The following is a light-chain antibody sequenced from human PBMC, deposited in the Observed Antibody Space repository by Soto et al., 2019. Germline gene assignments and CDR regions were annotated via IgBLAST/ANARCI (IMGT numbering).Light chain of an antibody. Sequence: EIVMTQSPATLSVSPGERVTLSCRASQSVSRKLAWYQQKPGQAPRLLIYGTTTRATGIPARFSGSGSGTEFTLTISSLQSEDFGIYYCQLYGHWPPYTFGQGTTLE. V-gene: IGKV3-15*01. J-gene: IGKJ2*01. CDR3: QLYGHWPPYT. CDR2: GTT. CDR1: QSVSRK.